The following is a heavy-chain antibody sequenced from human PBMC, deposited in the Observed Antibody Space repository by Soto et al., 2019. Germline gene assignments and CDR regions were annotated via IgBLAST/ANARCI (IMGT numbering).Heavy chain of an antibody. J-gene: IGHJ4*02. D-gene: IGHD3-3*01. Sequence: QVQLVQSAAEVKKPGASVKVSCKTSGYTFTSYGISWVRQAPGQGLEWMGWISTYNGNTNYAQKFQGRATMTTDTSTTTAYMELRSLKPDDPAVYYCVRLLFLEWFDDYWGQGTLVTVSS. V-gene: IGHV1-18*04. CDR1: GYTFTSYG. CDR3: VRLLFLEWFDDY. CDR2: ISTYNGNT.